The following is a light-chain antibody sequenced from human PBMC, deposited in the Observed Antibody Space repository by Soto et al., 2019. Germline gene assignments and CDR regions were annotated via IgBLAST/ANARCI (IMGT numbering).Light chain of an antibody. CDR3: SSFTSSSTFV. CDR2: DVS. CDR1: SSDVGRYNY. J-gene: IGLJ1*01. V-gene: IGLV2-14*03. Sequence: QSALAQPASVSGSRGQSITISCTGTSSDVGRYNYVSWFQQHPGKVPKLIIYDVSNWPSGVSDRFSASKSGNTASLTISGLQPEDEADYYCSSFTSSSTFVFGTGTKVTVL.